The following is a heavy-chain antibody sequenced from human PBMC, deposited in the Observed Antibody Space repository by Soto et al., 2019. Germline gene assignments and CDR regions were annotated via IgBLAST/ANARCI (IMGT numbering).Heavy chain of an antibody. CDR2: ISSSSSTI. V-gene: IGHV3-48*01. CDR3: ARDLAGITGTPGYYYYGMDV. Sequence: GGSLRLSCAASGFTFSSYSMNWVRQAPGKGLEWVSYISSSSSTIYYADSVKGRFTISRDNAKNSLYLQMNSLRAEDTAVYYCARDLAGITGTPGYYYYGMDVWGQGTTVTVSS. D-gene: IGHD1-20*01. J-gene: IGHJ6*02. CDR1: GFTFSSYS.